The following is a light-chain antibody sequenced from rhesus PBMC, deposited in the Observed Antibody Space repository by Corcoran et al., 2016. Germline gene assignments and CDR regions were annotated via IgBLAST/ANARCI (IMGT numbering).Light chain of an antibody. CDR2: EVS. V-gene: IGLV2-23*01. J-gene: IGLJ6*01. CDR3: ISYAGSNTDV. Sequence: QAALTQPPSVSGSPGQSVTISCTGTSNDVGGYDYVSWYQQHPGTAPKLMIYEVSKRPSGVSNRFSGSKSGNTASLTISGLQAEDEAKYYCISYAGSNTDVFGSGTKLTVL. CDR1: SNDVGGYDY.